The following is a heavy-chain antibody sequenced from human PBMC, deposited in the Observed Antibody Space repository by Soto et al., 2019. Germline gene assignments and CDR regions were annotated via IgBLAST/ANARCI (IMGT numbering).Heavy chain of an antibody. D-gene: IGHD3-22*01. Sequence: QLQLQESGSGLVKPSQTLSLTCAVSGGSISSGGYSWSWIRQPPGKGLEWIGYIYHSGSTYYNPSLKSRVTISVDRSKNQFSLKLSSVTAADTAVYYCAREASGDSSDLLFDYWGQGTLVTVSS. CDR2: IYHSGST. CDR3: AREASGDSSDLLFDY. CDR1: GGSISSGGYS. V-gene: IGHV4-30-2*01. J-gene: IGHJ4*02.